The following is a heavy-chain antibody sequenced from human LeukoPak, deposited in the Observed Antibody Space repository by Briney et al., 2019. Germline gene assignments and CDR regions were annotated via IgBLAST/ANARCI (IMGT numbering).Heavy chain of an antibody. D-gene: IGHD2-8*02. V-gene: IGHV3-7*01. Sequence: GGSLRLSCAASGFTFSDYWMTWVRQAPGKGLEWVANIKPDGSGKYYVDSVRGRFTISRDNAKNSLYLQMNSLRVEDTAVYYCASYLYWRSDLGYWGQGTLVTVSS. CDR2: IKPDGSGK. CDR1: GFTFSDYW. J-gene: IGHJ4*02. CDR3: ASYLYWRSDLGY.